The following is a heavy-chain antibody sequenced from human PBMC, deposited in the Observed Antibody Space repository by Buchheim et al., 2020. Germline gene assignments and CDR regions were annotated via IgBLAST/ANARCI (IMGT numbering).Heavy chain of an antibody. V-gene: IGHV3-30-3*01. CDR1: GLTFSSYA. D-gene: IGHD5-12*01. J-gene: IGHJ4*02. CDR3: ASGVATKFDY. Sequence: QVQLVESGGGVVQPGRSLRLSCAASGLTFSSYAMHWVRQAPGKGLEWVAVISYDGSNKYYADSVKGRFTIPRDNSKNTLYLQMNSLTAEDTAVYYCASGVATKFDYWGQGTL. CDR2: ISYDGSNK.